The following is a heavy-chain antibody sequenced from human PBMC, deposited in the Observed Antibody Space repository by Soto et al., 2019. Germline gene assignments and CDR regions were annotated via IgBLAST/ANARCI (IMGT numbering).Heavy chain of an antibody. CDR1: GGTFSSYA. CDR2: IIPIFGTA. V-gene: IGHV1-69*01. Sequence: QVQLVQSGAEVKKPGSSVKVSCKASGGTFSSYAISWVRQAPGQGLEWMGGIIPIFGTATYAQKFQGRVTIIADESTSTDYMELSSLRSEDTAVYYCARDQGSGWYGRWDYWGQGTLVTVSS. J-gene: IGHJ4*02. D-gene: IGHD6-19*01. CDR3: ARDQGSGWYGRWDY.